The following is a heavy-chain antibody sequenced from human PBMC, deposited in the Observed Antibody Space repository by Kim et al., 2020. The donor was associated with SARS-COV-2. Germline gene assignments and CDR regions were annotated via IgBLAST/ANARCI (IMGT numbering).Heavy chain of an antibody. V-gene: IGHV4-59*09. D-gene: IGHD3-3*01. CDR3: ARGGSGYYTDWFDP. J-gene: IGHJ5*02. Sequence: TPSLKSRVTISVGTPKNQFSLRRSSVTAADTAVYYCARGGSGYYTDWFDPWGQGTLVTVSS.